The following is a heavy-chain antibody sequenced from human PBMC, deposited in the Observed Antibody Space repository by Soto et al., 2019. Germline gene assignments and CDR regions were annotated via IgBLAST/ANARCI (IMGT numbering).Heavy chain of an antibody. J-gene: IGHJ4*02. CDR3: AKDMKWGGMTTIHYFDS. V-gene: IGHV3-9*02. D-gene: IGHD4-17*01. CDR2: ISSNSDTI. Sequence: EVQLVESGGGLVQPGRSLRLSCVASGFTADDYALHWVRQAPGKGLEWVSGISSNSDTIHYADSVKGRFTISRDNAKNSLFLQMNSPRPEDTAVYYCAKDMKWGGMTTIHYFDSWGQGTLVTVSS. CDR1: GFTADDYA.